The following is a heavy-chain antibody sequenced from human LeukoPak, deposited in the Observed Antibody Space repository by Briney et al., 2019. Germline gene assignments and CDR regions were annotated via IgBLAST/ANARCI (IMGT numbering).Heavy chain of an antibody. V-gene: IGHV3-72*01. J-gene: IGHJ4*02. CDR1: GFTFSSYG. Sequence: GRSLRLSCAASGFTFSSYGMDWVRQAPGKGLEWVGRTRNKANSFTTEYAASVRGRFTISRDDSKNSLYLQMNSLKTEDTAVYYCARGDDYNRRSFDYWGQGTLVTASS. CDR3: ARGDDYNRRSFDY. D-gene: IGHD5-24*01. CDR2: TRNKANSFTT.